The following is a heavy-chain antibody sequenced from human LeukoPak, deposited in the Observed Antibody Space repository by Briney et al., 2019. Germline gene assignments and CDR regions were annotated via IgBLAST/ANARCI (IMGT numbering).Heavy chain of an antibody. J-gene: IGHJ4*03. CDR3: ARGATISKTGYFDF. V-gene: IGHV4-34*01. CDR2: IDHRGDT. CDR1: GGSFSRYY. Sequence: SETLSLTCAVSGGSFSRYYWSWIRQSPGKGLEWIAEIDHRGDTNYNPSVKTRVTISVDTSKNQFSLKVRSLSAADTAVCFCARGATISKTGYFDFWGQGTLVTVSS. D-gene: IGHD5-24*01.